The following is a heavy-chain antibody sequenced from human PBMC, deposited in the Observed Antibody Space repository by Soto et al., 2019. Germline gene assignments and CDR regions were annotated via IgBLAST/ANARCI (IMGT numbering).Heavy chain of an antibody. CDR2: INPNSGGT. J-gene: IGHJ6*02. D-gene: IGHD2-2*01. V-gene: IGHV1-2*04. CDR3: ARDDIVLVPAAMNYYYYYGMDV. Sequence: ASVKVSCKASGYTFTSSGISWVRQAPGQGLEWMGWINPNSGGTNYAQKFQGWVTMTTDTSISTAYMELSRLRSDDTAVYYCARDDIVLVPAAMNYYYYYGMDVWGQGTTVTVSS. CDR1: GYTFTSSG.